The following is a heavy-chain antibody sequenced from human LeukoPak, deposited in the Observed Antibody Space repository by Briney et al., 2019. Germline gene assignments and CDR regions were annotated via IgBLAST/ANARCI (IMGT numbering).Heavy chain of an antibody. CDR3: AIDREEDYYMDV. CDR1: GFTYNYYS. J-gene: IGHJ6*03. D-gene: IGHD3-10*01. CDR2: ISSSSRYI. Sequence: PGGSLRLSCAASGFTYNYYSMNWVRQAPGKGLEWVSSISSSSRYIYYADSVKGRFTISRDNAKNSLYLQMNSLRAEDTAVYYCAIDREEDYYMDVWGKGTTVIVSS. V-gene: IGHV3-21*01.